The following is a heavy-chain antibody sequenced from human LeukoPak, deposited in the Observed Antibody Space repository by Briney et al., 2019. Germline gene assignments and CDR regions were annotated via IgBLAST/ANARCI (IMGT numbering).Heavy chain of an antibody. V-gene: IGHV1-2*06. D-gene: IGHD1-1*01. J-gene: IGHJ4*02. Sequence: ASVKVSCKASGYTFTGYHMHWVRQAPGQGLEWMGRINPNSGGTNYAQKFQGRVTMTRDTSISTAYMELSRLRSDDTAVYYCARSSTGTRGFDYWGQGTLVTVSS. CDR2: INPNSGGT. CDR3: ARSSTGTRGFDY. CDR1: GYTFTGYH.